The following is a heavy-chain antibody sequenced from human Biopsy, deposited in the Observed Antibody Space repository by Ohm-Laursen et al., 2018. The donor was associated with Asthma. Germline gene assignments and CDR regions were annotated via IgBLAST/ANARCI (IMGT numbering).Heavy chain of an antibody. CDR2: IIPISLTP. CDR1: RDIFSSYG. J-gene: IGHJ6*02. D-gene: IGHD5-12*01. V-gene: IGHV1-69*01. CDR3: ATGYSGSDRIVYYYSGMEV. Sequence: GSSVKVSCKGSRDIFSSYGFSWVRQAPGQGLEWMGGIIPISLTPSYARRFQDRVTISADVFRNTVHLELSSLRSEDTAVYYCATGYSGSDRIVYYYSGMEVWGQGTTVTVSS.